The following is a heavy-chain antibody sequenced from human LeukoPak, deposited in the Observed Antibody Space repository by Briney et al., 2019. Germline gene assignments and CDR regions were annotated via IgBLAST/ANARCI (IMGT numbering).Heavy chain of an antibody. CDR2: IKSKTDGGTT. D-gene: IGHD2-15*01. Sequence: GGSLRLSCAASGFTFSNAWMSWVRQAPGKGLEWVGRIKSKTDGGTTDYAAPVKGRFTISRDDSKNTLYLKMTSLKTEDTAVYYCTTSIPPVASTYYYYYMDVWGKGTTVTISS. CDR3: TTSIPPVASTYYYYYMDV. CDR1: GFTFSNAW. J-gene: IGHJ6*03. V-gene: IGHV3-15*01.